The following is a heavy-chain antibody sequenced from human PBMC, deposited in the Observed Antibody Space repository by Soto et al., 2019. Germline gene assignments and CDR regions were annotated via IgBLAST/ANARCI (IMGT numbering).Heavy chain of an antibody. D-gene: IGHD3-10*01. CDR3: AKDRPGGSEAFDY. CDR1: GFTFSSYA. V-gene: IGHV3-23*01. J-gene: IGHJ4*02. CDR2: ISGSGGST. Sequence: EVQLLESGGGLVQPGGSLRLSCAASGFTFSSYAMSWVRQAPGKGLEWVSAISGSGGSTYYAGSVKGRFTISRDNSKNTLYLQMNSMRADDTAVYYCAKDRPGGSEAFDYWGQGTLVTVTS.